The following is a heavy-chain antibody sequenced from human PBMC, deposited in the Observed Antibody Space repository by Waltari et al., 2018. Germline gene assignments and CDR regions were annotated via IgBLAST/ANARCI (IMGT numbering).Heavy chain of an antibody. CDR2: INQSGST. CDR3: ASSSDAGDY. Sequence: QVQLQQWGAGLVKPSETLSLTCAVYGGSFSDYYWSWTRQPPGKGLEWIGAINQSGSTKYKPSLKSRVTISVDRSKNQFSLNLRSVTAADTAVYYCASSSDAGDYWGQGTLVTVSS. V-gene: IGHV4-34*01. D-gene: IGHD6-13*01. J-gene: IGHJ4*02. CDR1: GGSFSDYY.